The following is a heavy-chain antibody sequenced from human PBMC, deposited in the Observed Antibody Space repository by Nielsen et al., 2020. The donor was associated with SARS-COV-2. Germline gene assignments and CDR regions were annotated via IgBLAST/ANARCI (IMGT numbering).Heavy chain of an antibody. CDR2: ISGSGGST. D-gene: IGHD5-12*01. V-gene: IGHV3-23*01. Sequence: GESLKISCAASGFTFSSYAMRWVRQAPGKGLEWVSAISGSGGSTYYADSVKGRFTISRDNSKNTLFLQMNSLRAEDTAVYYCAKQYSGNYYDAFDIWGQGTMVTVSS. CDR3: AKQYSGNYYDAFDI. J-gene: IGHJ3*02. CDR1: GFTFSSYA.